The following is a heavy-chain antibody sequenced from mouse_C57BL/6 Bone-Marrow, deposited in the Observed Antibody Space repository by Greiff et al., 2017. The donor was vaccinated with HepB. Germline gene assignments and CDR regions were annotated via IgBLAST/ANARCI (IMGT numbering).Heavy chain of an antibody. CDR2: ISNGGGST. CDR1: GFTFSDYY. V-gene: IGHV5-12*01. Sequence: EVKLVESGGGLVQPGGSLKLSCAASGFTFSDYYMYWVRQTPEKRLEWVAYISNGGGSTYYPDTVKGRFTISRDNAKNTLYLQMSRLKSEDTAMYYCARHPLYYGTYWYFDVWGTGTTVTVSS. CDR3: ARHPLYYGTYWYFDV. J-gene: IGHJ1*03. D-gene: IGHD2-1*01.